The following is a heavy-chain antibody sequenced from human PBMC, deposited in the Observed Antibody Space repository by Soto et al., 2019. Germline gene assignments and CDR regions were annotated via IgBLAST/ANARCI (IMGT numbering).Heavy chain of an antibody. D-gene: IGHD3-9*01. V-gene: IGHV5-51*01. CDR2: IYPGDSDT. CDR3: AVGYYDILTGYPDAFDI. J-gene: IGHJ3*02. Sequence: PGESLKISCEGSGYSFTGYWIGWVRQMPGKGLEWMGIIYPGDSDTRYSPSFQGQVTISADKSISTAYLQWSSLKASDTAMYYCAVGYYDILTGYPDAFDIWGQGTMVTVSS. CDR1: GYSFTGYW.